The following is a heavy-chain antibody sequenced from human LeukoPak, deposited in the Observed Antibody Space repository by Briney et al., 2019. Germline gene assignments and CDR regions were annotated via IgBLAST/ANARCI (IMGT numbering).Heavy chain of an antibody. V-gene: IGHV3-23*01. D-gene: IGHD3-22*01. CDR2: VSGSGGST. Sequence: GGSLRLSCAASGFTFSSYAMSWVRQAPGKGLEWVSSVSGSGGSTYYADSVKGRFTISRDNSKSTLFLQMDSLRAEDTAVYYCAKSSYYDSSGYYREYYFDYWGQGTLVTVSS. CDR3: AKSSYYDSSGYYREYYFDY. CDR1: GFTFSSYA. J-gene: IGHJ4*02.